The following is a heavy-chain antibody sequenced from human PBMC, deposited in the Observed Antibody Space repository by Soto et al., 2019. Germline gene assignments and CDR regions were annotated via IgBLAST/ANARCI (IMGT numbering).Heavy chain of an antibody. CDR3: AKRTFTIFAGPSYYYMDV. CDR2: ISGSGGST. V-gene: IGHV3-23*01. D-gene: IGHD3-3*01. CDR1: GFTFSSYA. J-gene: IGHJ6*03. Sequence: GGSLRLSCAASGFTFSSYAMSWVRQAPGKGLEWVSAISGSGGSTYYADSVKGRFTISRDNSKNTLYLQMNSLRAEDTAVYYCAKRTFTIFAGPSYYYMDVWGKGTTVTVSS.